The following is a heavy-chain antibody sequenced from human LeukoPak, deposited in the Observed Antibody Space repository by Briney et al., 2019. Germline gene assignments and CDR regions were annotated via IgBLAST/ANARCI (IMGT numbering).Heavy chain of an antibody. V-gene: IGHV4-59*12. CDR2: IYYSGST. CDR1: GGSISSYY. CDR3: AKTKLDWLLFDF. D-gene: IGHD3-9*01. J-gene: IGHJ4*02. Sequence: SETLSLTCTVSGGSISSYYWSWIRQPPGKGLEWIGYIYYSGSTNYNPPLKSRVTISVDTSKSQFYLRLTSVTAVDTALYYCAKTKLDWLLFDFWGQGILVTVSS.